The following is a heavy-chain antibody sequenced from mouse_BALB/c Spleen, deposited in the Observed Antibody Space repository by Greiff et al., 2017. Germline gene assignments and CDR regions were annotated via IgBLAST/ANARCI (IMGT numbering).Heavy chain of an antibody. D-gene: IGHD2-14*01. J-gene: IGHJ1*01. CDR2: IWGDGST. CDR3: ARDRGSGYDGRWYFDV. CDR1: GFSLTGYG. Sequence: VQLQQSGPGLVAPSQSLSITCTVSGFSLTGYGVNWVRQPPGKGLEWLGMIWGDGSTDYNSALKSRLSISKDNSKSQVFLKMNSLQTDDTARYYCARDRGSGYDGRWYFDVWGAGTTVTVSS. V-gene: IGHV2-6-7*01.